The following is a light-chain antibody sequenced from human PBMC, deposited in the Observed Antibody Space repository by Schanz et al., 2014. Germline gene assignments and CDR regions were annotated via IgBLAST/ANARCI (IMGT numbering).Light chain of an antibody. CDR3: QHYNSWPRFT. CDR2: GAS. Sequence: EIVLTQSPDTLSLSPGERATLSCRASRSVTSSFLAWYQQKPGQAPRLLIYGASTRATGIPGRFSGSGSGTEFTLTISSLQSEDFAVYYCQHYNSWPRFTFGPGTRVDIK. V-gene: IGKV3-15*01. J-gene: IGKJ3*01. CDR1: RSVTSS.